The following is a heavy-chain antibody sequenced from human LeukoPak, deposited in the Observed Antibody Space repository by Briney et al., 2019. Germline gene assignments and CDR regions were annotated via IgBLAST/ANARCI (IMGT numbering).Heavy chain of an antibody. J-gene: IGHJ5*02. V-gene: IGHV3-23*01. CDR3: ARDHQLRYFDWLGIDP. CDR2: ISPGGGTT. CDR1: GFSFGSEA. D-gene: IGHD3-9*01. Sequence: GGSLRLSCVVSGFSFGSEAMSWVRQAPGRGLEWVSSISPGGGTTYYADSVKGRFTISRDNSKNTLYLQMNSLRAEDTAVYYCARDHQLRYFDWLGIDPWGQGTLVTVSS.